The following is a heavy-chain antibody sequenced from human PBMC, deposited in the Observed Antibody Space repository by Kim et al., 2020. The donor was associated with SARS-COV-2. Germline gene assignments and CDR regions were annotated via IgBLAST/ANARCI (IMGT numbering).Heavy chain of an antibody. D-gene: IGHD6-13*01. CDR1: GGSISSSSYY. Sequence: SETLSLTCTVSGGSISSSSYYWGWIRQPPGKGLEWIGSIYYSGSTYYNPSLKSRVTISVDTSKNQFSLKLSSVTAADTAVYYCARDHGYSSISLYYYYG. CDR3: ARDHGYSSISLYYYYG. V-gene: IGHV4-39*07. J-gene: IGHJ6*01. CDR2: IYYSGST.